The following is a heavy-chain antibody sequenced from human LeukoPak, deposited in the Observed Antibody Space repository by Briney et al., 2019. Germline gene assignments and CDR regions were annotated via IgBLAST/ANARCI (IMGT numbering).Heavy chain of an antibody. D-gene: IGHD6-13*01. CDR3: ARGKSGYSSSYLFDY. V-gene: IGHV3-21*01. CDR2: ISSSSSYI. Sequence: PGGSLRLSCAASGFTFSSYSMNWVRQAPGKGLEWVSSISSSSSYIYYADSVKGRFTISRDTAKNSLYLQMNSLRAEDTAVYYCARGKSGYSSSYLFDYWGQGTLVTVSS. CDR1: GFTFSSYS. J-gene: IGHJ4*02.